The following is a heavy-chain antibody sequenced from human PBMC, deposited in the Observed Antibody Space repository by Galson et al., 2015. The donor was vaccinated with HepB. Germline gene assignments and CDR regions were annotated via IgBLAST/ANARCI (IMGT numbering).Heavy chain of an antibody. Sequence: QSGAEVKKSGDSLKISCKDSGNSFNNQWIGWVRQTPGEGLEWMGIIYPDDSDIRYNPAVKGRVTISADTSINTAYLQWSSLRASDSAIYFCARHGGYNGYDFHRSWGQGTRVTVSS. CDR1: GNSFNNQW. V-gene: IGHV5-51*01. CDR2: IYPDDSDI. CDR3: ARHGGYNGYDFHRS. D-gene: IGHD5-12*01. J-gene: IGHJ4*02.